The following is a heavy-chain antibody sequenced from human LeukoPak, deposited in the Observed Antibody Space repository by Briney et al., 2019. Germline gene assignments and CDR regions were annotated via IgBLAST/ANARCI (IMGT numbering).Heavy chain of an antibody. CDR3: AREQVVVGRGYYGMDV. Sequence: QPGGSLRLSCAASGFTFNSYAMSWVRQAPGKGLEWVSVIYSGGSTYYADSVKGRFTISRDNSKNTLYLQMNSLRVDDTAVYYCAREQVVVGRGYYGMDVWGQGTTVTVSS. V-gene: IGHV3-66*01. CDR2: IYSGGST. D-gene: IGHD2-2*01. J-gene: IGHJ6*02. CDR1: GFTFNSYA.